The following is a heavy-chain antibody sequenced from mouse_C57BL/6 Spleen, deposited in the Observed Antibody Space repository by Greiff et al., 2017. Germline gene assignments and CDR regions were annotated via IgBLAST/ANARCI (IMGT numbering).Heavy chain of an antibody. D-gene: IGHD2-4*01. V-gene: IGHV1-50*01. CDR1: GYTFTSYW. CDR3: ARRGSYDYDGWFAY. CDR2: IDPSDSYT. Sequence: QVQLKQPGAELVKPGASVKLSCKASGYTFTSYWMQWVKQRPGQGLEWIGEIDPSDSYTNYNQKFKGKATLTVDTSSSTAYMQLSSLTSEDSAVYDCARRGSYDYDGWFAYWGQGTLVTVSA. J-gene: IGHJ3*01.